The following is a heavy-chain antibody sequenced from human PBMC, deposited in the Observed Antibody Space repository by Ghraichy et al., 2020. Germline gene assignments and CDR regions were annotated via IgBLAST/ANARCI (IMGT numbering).Heavy chain of an antibody. D-gene: IGHD2-21*01. CDR1: GFTFSNYR. Sequence: GGSLRLSCEGSGFTFSNYRMNWVRQAPGKGLEWVSSITSSSSYIYYADSVKGRFTISRDNAKNSLYLQMNSLRAEDTAVYYCARDLSESLLWWWPFDIWGQGTVVTVSS. CDR2: ITSSSSYI. V-gene: IGHV3-21*01. J-gene: IGHJ3*02. CDR3: ARDLSESLLWWWPFDI.